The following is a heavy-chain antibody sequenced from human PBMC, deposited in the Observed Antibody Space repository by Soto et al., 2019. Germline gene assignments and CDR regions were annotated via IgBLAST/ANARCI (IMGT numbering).Heavy chain of an antibody. CDR2: SRNRVNSHTT. V-gene: IGHV3-72*01. CDR1: GFTFSDNY. CDR3: TRGLLGGAPSYTFHGMDV. Sequence: PGGSLRLSCAASGFTFSDNYMDWVRQAPGKGLEWVARSRNRVNSHTTEYAASVKGRFTISRDESKSSLYLQMNSLKIEDTAVYYCTRGLLGGAPSYTFHGMDVWGQGTTVTVSS. D-gene: IGHD1-26*01. J-gene: IGHJ6*01.